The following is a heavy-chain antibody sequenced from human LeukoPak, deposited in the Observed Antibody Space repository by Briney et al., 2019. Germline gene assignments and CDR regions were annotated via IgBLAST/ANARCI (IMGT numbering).Heavy chain of an antibody. CDR3: ARGVGHSSSWHRWGLDY. J-gene: IGHJ4*02. CDR2: IYTSGST. D-gene: IGHD6-13*01. Sequence: SETLSLTCTVSGGSISSGSYYWSWIRQPAGKGLEWIGRIYTSGSTNYNPSLKSRVTISVDTSKNHFSLKVSSVTAADTAIYYCARGVGHSSSWHRWGLDYWGQGTLVTVSS. CDR1: GGSISSGSYY. V-gene: IGHV4-61*02.